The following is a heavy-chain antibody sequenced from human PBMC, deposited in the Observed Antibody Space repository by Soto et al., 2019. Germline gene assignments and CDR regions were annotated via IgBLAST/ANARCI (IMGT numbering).Heavy chain of an antibody. D-gene: IGHD3-22*01. J-gene: IGHJ4*02. CDR2: IDPSDSQT. Sequence: HGEALKISCKGSGYSFAGYWITWVRQKPGKGLEWMGRIDPSDSQTYYSPSFRGHVTISVTKSITTVFLQWSSLRASDAAMYYCARQIYDSDTGPNLHYYFDSWGQGTPVTVSS. CDR3: ARQIYDSDTGPNLHYYFDS. V-gene: IGHV5-10-1*01. CDR1: GYSFAGYW.